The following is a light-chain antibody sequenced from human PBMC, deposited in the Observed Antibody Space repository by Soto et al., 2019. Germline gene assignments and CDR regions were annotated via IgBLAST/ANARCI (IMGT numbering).Light chain of an antibody. J-gene: IGLJ1*01. V-gene: IGLV2-14*03. CDR1: SSDVGRYNY. CDR3: NSYTGTSARYV. Sequence: QSVLTQPASVSGSPGQSITISCTGTSSDVGRYNYVSWYQQYPGKAPKLMIYDVSGRPSGVSDRFSGSKSGNTASLTISGLQAEDEADYYCNSYTGTSARYVFGTGTKVTV. CDR2: DVS.